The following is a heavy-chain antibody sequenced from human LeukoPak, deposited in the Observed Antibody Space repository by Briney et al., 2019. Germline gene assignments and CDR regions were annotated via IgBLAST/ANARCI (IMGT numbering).Heavy chain of an antibody. CDR1: GYTFTSYD. CDR2: ISAYNGHT. CDR3: ARVAPNRRYCSGGTCLNSFDY. J-gene: IGHJ4*02. Sequence: ASVKVSCKASGYTFTSYDISWVRQAPGQGLEWMGWISAYNGHTNYAQRLQGRVTMTTDTSTSTAYMELRSLRSDDTAVYYCARVAPNRRYCSGGTCLNSFDYWGQGTLVTVSS. V-gene: IGHV1-18*01. D-gene: IGHD2-15*01.